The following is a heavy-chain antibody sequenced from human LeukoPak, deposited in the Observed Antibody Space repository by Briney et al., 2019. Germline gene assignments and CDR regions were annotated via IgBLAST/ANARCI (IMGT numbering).Heavy chain of an antibody. Sequence: SETLSLTCTVSGGSISSVDYYWSWIRQPPGKGLEWIGYIYYSGSTYYNPSLKSRITISVDTSKSQFSLKLSSVTAADTAVYYCARQPDAFDIWGQGTMVTVSS. CDR3: ARQPDAFDI. CDR2: IYYSGST. CDR1: GGSISSVDYY. V-gene: IGHV4-30-4*01. J-gene: IGHJ3*02.